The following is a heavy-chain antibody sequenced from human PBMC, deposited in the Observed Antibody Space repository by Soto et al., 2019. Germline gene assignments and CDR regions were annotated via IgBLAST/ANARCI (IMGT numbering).Heavy chain of an antibody. CDR2: INHSGST. V-gene: IGHV4-34*01. CDR3: AREGGWLRGDYFDY. Sequence: PSETLSLTCAVYGGSFSGYYWSWIRQPPGKGLEWIGEINHSGSTNYNPSLKSRVTISVDTSKNQFSLKLSSVTAADTAVYYCAREGGWLRGDYFDYWGQGTLVTVSS. D-gene: IGHD5-12*01. J-gene: IGHJ4*02. CDR1: GGSFSGYY.